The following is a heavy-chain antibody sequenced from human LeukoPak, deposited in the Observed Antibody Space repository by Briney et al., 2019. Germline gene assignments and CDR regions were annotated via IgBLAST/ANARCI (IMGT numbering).Heavy chain of an antibody. D-gene: IGHD5-18*01. J-gene: IGHJ4*02. CDR1: GFTFSSYW. V-gene: IGHV3-7*01. Sequence: GGSLRLSCAASGFTFSSYWMSWVRQAPGKGLEWVANIKQDGSGKYYVDSVKGRFTISRDNAKNSLYLQMNSLRAEDTAVYYCARGDVTWIQLWPTLFDYWGQGTLVTVSS. CDR2: IKQDGSGK. CDR3: ARGDVTWIQLWPTLFDY.